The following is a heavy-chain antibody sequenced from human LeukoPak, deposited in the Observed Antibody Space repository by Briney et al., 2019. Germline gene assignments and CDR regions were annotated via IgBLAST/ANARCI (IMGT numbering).Heavy chain of an antibody. Sequence: GGSLRLSCAASAFTFSRYGMHWVRQAPGKGLEWVAFIRYDGSNKYYADSVKGRFTISRDNSKNTLYLQMNSLRAEDTAVYYCAKAGCTNIACRPNVYNWFDPWGQGTLVTVSS. CDR1: AFTFSRYG. J-gene: IGHJ5*02. CDR3: AKAGCTNIACRPNVYNWFDP. D-gene: IGHD2-8*01. V-gene: IGHV3-30*02. CDR2: IRYDGSNK.